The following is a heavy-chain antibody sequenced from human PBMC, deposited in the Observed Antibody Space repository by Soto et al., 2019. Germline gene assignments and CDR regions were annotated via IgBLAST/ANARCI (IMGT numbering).Heavy chain of an antibody. D-gene: IGHD3-3*01. CDR2: IIPIFGTA. CDR1: GGTFSSYA. V-gene: IGHV1-69*06. Sequence: AASVKVSCKASGGTFSSYAISWVRQAPGQGLEWMGGIIPIFGTANYAQKFQGRVTITADKSTSTAYMELSSLRSEDTAVYYCARDKDFWSGYYTGGAFDIWGQGTMVTVSS. CDR3: ARDKDFWSGYYTGGAFDI. J-gene: IGHJ3*02.